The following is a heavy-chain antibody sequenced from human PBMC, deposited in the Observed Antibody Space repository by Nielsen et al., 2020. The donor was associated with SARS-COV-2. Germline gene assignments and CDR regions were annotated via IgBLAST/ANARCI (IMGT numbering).Heavy chain of an antibody. Sequence: WIRQPPGKGLEWVSYLILIFITLSSASSVKGRFTISRDNAKDSLSLEMNSLRAEDTAIYYCVRGGNSDEDYYGMDVWGQGTTVTVSS. D-gene: IGHD5-12*01. CDR3: VRGGNSDEDYYGMDV. CDR2: LILIFITL. V-gene: IGHV3-11*01. J-gene: IGHJ6*02.